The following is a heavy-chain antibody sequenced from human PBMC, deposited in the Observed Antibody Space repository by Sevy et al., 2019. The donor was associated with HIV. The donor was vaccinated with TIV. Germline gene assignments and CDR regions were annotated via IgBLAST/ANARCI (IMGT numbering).Heavy chain of an antibody. D-gene: IGHD3-10*01. Sequence: GSLRLSCAASGFTFTNYAMNWVRQAPGKGLEWVSGISDSGDTTHYAESVKGRFTISSDNSKNTVSLQMSSLRAEDTAIYYCAKLPSTVMFREKGYWGQGTRVTVSS. CDR1: GFTFTNYA. CDR2: ISDSGDTT. J-gene: IGHJ4*02. V-gene: IGHV3-23*01. CDR3: AKLPSTVMFREKGY.